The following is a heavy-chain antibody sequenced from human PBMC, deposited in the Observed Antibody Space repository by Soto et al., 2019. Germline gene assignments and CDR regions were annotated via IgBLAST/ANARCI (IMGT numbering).Heavy chain of an antibody. CDR1: GFTFSDYY. CDR3: AKGRSYYYYYGVDV. V-gene: IGHV3-11*05. CDR2: ISSSSIYT. Sequence: GGSLRLSCAASGFTFSDYYMSWIRQAPGKWLYWVSYISSSSIYTNYADSVKGRFTISRDNAKNSLYLQMNSLRAEDTALYYCAKGRSYYYYYGVDVWGQGTTVTVSS. J-gene: IGHJ6*02.